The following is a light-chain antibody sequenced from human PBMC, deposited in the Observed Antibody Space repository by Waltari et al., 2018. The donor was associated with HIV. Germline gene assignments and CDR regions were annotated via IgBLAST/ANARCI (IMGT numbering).Light chain of an antibody. V-gene: IGLV2-8*01. CDR3: SSFAGNDFFV. CDR1: SNDLGLYNY. J-gene: IGLJ2*01. CDR2: EVS. Sequence: QSALTQPPSASGSPGATVTLSCTGTSNDLGLYNYVSWFQQHPGKVPNLVMFEVSQRPSGVPDRFSGSKSGYTASLTVSGLQPDDEADYFCSSFAGNDFFVFGGGTRLTVL.